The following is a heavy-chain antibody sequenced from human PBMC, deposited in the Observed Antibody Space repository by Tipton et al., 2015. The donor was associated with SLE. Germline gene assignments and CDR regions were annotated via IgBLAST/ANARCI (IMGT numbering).Heavy chain of an antibody. CDR1: GFTFSSYG. J-gene: IGHJ6*02. Sequence: SLRLSCAASGFTFSSYGMHWVRQAPGKVLEWVAVIWYDGSNKYYADSVKGRFTISRDNSKNTLYLQMNSLRAEDTVVYYCAKDGGSYHYYGMDVWGQGTTVTVSS. CDR3: AKDGGSYHYYGMDV. V-gene: IGHV3-30*18. CDR2: IWYDGSNK. D-gene: IGHD1-26*01.